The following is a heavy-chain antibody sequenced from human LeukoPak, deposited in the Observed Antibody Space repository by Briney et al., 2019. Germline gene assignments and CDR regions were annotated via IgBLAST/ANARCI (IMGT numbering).Heavy chain of an antibody. CDR3: ARRAGAYSHPYDY. CDR1: GFTFSSYA. CDR2: ISYDGSNK. Sequence: GGSLRLSCAASGFTFSSYAMHWVRQAPGKGLEWVAVISYDGSNKYYSDSVKGRFTIFRDNSKNTLYLQMNSLRDEDTAVYYCARRAGAYSHPYDYWGQGTLVTVSS. D-gene: IGHD4/OR15-4a*01. V-gene: IGHV3-30*14. J-gene: IGHJ4*02.